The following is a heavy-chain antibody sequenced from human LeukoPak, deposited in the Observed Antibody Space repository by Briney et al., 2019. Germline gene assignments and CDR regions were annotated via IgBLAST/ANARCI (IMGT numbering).Heavy chain of an antibody. J-gene: IGHJ5*02. Sequence: GASVRVCCKPAGGTVSSYVISWVGQAPGQGGEWMGGMVPIFDIENYTQKFQRRVTITADKSTTTPYMELSSLRSEATAVYSCASCPPYYDILPGSIDPWGQGTLVTVSS. D-gene: IGHD3-9*01. CDR2: MVPIFDIE. V-gene: IGHV1-69*17. CDR3: ASCPPYYDILPGSIDP. CDR1: GGTVSSYV.